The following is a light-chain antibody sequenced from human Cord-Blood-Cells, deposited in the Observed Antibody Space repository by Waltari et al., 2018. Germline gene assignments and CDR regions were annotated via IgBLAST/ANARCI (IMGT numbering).Light chain of an antibody. J-gene: IGKJ4*01. Sequence: IQLTQSPSSLSASVGDRVTITCRASQGISSYLAWYQQKLGKAPKLLIYAASTLQSGVPSRFSGSGSVTDFTLTISSLQPEDFATYYCQQLNSYPSFGGGTKVEIK. CDR3: QQLNSYPS. CDR2: AAS. V-gene: IGKV1-9*01. CDR1: QGISSY.